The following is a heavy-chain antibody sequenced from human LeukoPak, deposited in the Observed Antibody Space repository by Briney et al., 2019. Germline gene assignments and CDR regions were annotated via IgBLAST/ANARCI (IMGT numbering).Heavy chain of an antibody. CDR2: IYYSGST. J-gene: IGHJ6*02. CDR3: ARALAAAGPFYYYYGMDV. V-gene: IGHV4-31*03. Sequence: PSETLSLTCTVSGGSISSSSYYWGWIRQHPGKGLEWIGYIYYSGSTYYNPSLKSRVTISVDTSKNQFSLKLSSVTAADTAVYYCARALAAAGPFYYYYGMDVWGQGTTVTVSS. D-gene: IGHD6-13*01. CDR1: GGSISSSSYY.